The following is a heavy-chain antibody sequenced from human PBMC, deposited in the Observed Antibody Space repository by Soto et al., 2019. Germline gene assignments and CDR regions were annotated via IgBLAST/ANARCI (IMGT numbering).Heavy chain of an antibody. J-gene: IGHJ3*02. CDR3: AKDLIPIRFLEWLPQTSDAFDI. CDR2: ISGSGGST. CDR1: GFTFSSYA. Sequence: GGSLRLSCAASGFTFSSYAMSWVRQAPGKGLEWVSAISGSGGSTYYADSVKGRFTISRDNSKNTLYLQMNSLRAEETAVYYCAKDLIPIRFLEWLPQTSDAFDIWGQGTMVTVSS. V-gene: IGHV3-23*01. D-gene: IGHD3-3*01.